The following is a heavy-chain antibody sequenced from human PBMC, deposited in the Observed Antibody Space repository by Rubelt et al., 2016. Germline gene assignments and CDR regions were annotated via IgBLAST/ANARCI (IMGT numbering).Heavy chain of an antibody. CDR3: ARVAVVVPAAILAFDI. Sequence: QLQLQESGPGLVKPSETLSLTCTVSGGSISSYYWSWIRQPPGKGLEWIGYIYYSGSTNYNPSLKSRVTISVETSKNQFSLKLSSVTAADTAVYYCARVAVVVPAAILAFDIWGQGTMVTVSS. V-gene: IGHV4-59*08. D-gene: IGHD2-2*02. CDR2: IYYSGST. J-gene: IGHJ3*02. CDR1: GGSISSYY.